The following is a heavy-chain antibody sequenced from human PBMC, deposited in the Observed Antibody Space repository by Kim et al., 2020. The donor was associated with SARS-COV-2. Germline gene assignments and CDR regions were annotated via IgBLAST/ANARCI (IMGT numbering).Heavy chain of an antibody. V-gene: IGHV1-46*01. CDR2: INPSGGST. J-gene: IGHJ5*02. Sequence: ASVKVSCKASGYTFTSYYMHWVRQAPGQGLEWMGIINPSGGSTSYAQKFQGRVTMTRDTSTSTVYMELSSLRSEDTAVYYCARSYDSSGYYLNWFDPWGQGTLVTVSS. CDR3: ARSYDSSGYYLNWFDP. CDR1: GYTFTSYY. D-gene: IGHD3-22*01.